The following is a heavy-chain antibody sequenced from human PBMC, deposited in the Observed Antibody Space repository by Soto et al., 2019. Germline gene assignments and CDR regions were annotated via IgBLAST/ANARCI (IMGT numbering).Heavy chain of an antibody. Sequence: SETLSLTCTVSGGSISSGGYYWSWIRQHPGKGLEWIGDIHHSGSTHYNPSLKSRLSISVDTFKHQFSLKLNSLTAADTAMYYCARVFRGDIVVEPTANRNYYYGMDVWGQGTTVTVSS. D-gene: IGHD2-2*01. CDR1: GGSISSGGYY. V-gene: IGHV4-31*03. J-gene: IGHJ6*02. CDR3: ARVFRGDIVVEPTANRNYYYGMDV. CDR2: IHHSGST.